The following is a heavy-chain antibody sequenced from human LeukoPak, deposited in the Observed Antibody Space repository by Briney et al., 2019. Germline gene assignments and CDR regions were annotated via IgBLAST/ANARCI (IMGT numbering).Heavy chain of an antibody. Sequence: GESLKISCKGSGYSFTSYWIGWVRQMPGKGLEWMGIIYPGDSDTRYSPSFQGQVTISADKSISTAYLQWSSLKASDTAMYYCAKHLIPLCGDNSYYYYYMDVWGKGTTVTVSS. CDR2: IYPGDSDT. J-gene: IGHJ6*03. CDR3: AKHLIPLCGDNSYYYYYMDV. D-gene: IGHD4-23*01. V-gene: IGHV5-51*01. CDR1: GYSFTSYW.